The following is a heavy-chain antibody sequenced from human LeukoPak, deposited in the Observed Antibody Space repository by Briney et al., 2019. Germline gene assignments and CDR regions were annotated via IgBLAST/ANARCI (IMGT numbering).Heavy chain of an antibody. CDR2: INPDDGSI. CDR1: GYTFTSYW. Sequence: AASVKVSCKASGYTFTSYWIQWVRQAPGQGLGWMGLINPDDGSIAYAHRFQGRVIMTRDTSTSTAYMDLSSLRSEDTAVYHCARARRNSSTMLDFWGQGTLVTISS. CDR3: ARARRNSSTMLDF. V-gene: IGHV1-46*01. D-gene: IGHD6-13*01. J-gene: IGHJ4*02.